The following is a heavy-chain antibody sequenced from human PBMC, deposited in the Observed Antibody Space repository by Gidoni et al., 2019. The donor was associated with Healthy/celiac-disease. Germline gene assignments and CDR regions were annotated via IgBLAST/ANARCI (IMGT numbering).Heavy chain of an antibody. V-gene: IGHV4-39*01. CDR2: IYYSGST. Sequence: QLQLQESGPGLVKPSETLSLTCTVSGGSISSSSYYWGWIRQPPGKGLEWIGSIYYSGSTYYNPSLKSRVTISVDTSKNQFSLKLGSVTAADTAVYYCASGSGSSSLYYYYYMDVWGKGTTVTVSS. CDR1: GGSISSSSYY. D-gene: IGHD6-6*01. J-gene: IGHJ6*03. CDR3: ASGSGSSSLYYYYYMDV.